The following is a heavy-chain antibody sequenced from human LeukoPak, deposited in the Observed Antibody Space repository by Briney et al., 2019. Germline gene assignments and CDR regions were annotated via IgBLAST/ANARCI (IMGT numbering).Heavy chain of an antibody. V-gene: IGHV4-34*01. Sequence: KPSETLSLTCAVRGGSFSGYYWSWIRQPPGKGLEWIGEINQSGNTNYNPSLKSRLTISVDTSKNQFSLRLSSVTAADTAVYYCARGPYYYDSSGYFYWGQGTLVTVSS. J-gene: IGHJ4*02. CDR3: ARGPYYYDSSGYFY. CDR1: GGSFSGYY. CDR2: INQSGNT. D-gene: IGHD3-22*01.